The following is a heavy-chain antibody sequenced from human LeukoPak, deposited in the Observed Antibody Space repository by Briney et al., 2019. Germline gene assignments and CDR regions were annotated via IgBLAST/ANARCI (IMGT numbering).Heavy chain of an antibody. CDR3: ARDIRSLLSPDNWFDP. J-gene: IGHJ5*02. CDR2: ISYDGSNK. CDR1: GFTFSSYA. V-gene: IGHV3-30*04. D-gene: IGHD2/OR15-2a*01. Sequence: GGSLRLSCAASGFTFSSYAMHWVRQAPGKGLEWVAVISYDGSNKYYADSVKGRFTISRDNSKNTLYLQMNSLRVEDTAVYYCARDIRSLLSPDNWFDPWGQGTLVTVSS.